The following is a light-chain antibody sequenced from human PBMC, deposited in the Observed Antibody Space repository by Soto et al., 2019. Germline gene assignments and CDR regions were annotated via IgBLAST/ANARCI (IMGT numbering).Light chain of an antibody. CDR1: QSVRSSY. Sequence: EIVLAQSPGTLSLSPWERATLSCRASQSVRSSYLAWYQQKPGQAPRLLIYGASIRATGVPARFTGSGSGTEFTLTISGLQSEDLAVYYCQRYNDWPPWTFGQGTKVDI. CDR2: GAS. V-gene: IGKV3-15*01. J-gene: IGKJ1*01. CDR3: QRYNDWPPWT.